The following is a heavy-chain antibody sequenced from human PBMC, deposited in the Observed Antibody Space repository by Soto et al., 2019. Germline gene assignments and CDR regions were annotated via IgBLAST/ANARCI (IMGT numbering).Heavy chain of an antibody. CDR2: ISGSGGST. CDR1: GFTFSSYA. Sequence: GGSLRLSCAASGFTFSSYAMSWVRQAPGKGLEWVSAISGSGGSTYYADSVKGRFTISRDNSKNTLYLQMNSLRAEDTAVYYCAKEVPPSSGYSSGWFDPWRQGTLVTVSS. D-gene: IGHD6-25*01. J-gene: IGHJ5*02. V-gene: IGHV3-23*01. CDR3: AKEVPPSSGYSSGWFDP.